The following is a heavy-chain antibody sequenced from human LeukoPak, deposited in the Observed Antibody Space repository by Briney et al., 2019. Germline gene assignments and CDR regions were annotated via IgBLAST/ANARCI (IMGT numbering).Heavy chain of an antibody. J-gene: IGHJ4*02. CDR3: AHSVVGATSPKVFDY. CDR2: IYWNDDK. V-gene: IGHV2-5*01. D-gene: IGHD1-26*01. Sequence: SGPTLVDPTQTLTLTCTFSGFSLSTSGVGVGWIRQPPGKALEWLALIYWNDDKRYSPSLKSRLTITKDTSKNQVVLTMTNMDPVDTATYYCAHSVVGATSPKVFDYWGQGTLVTVSS. CDR1: GFSLSTSGVG.